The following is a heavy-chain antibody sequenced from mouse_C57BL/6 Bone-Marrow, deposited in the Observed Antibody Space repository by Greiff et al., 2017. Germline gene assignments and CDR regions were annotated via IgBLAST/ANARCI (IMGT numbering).Heavy chain of an antibody. CDR2: IDPSDSYT. CDR1: GYTFTSYW. Sequence: VQLQQPGAELVRPGTSVKLSCKASGYTFTSYWMHWVKQRPGQGLEWIGVIDPSDSYTNYNQKFKGEATLTVDTSSSTAYMQLSSLTSEDSAVYDCARLVGYWYFDVWGTGTTVTVSS. J-gene: IGHJ1*03. V-gene: IGHV1-59*01. CDR3: ARLVGYWYFDV. D-gene: IGHD2-2*01.